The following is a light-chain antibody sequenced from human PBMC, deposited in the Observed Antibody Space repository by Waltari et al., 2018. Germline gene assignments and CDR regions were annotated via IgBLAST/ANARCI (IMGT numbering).Light chain of an antibody. V-gene: IGLV2-14*03. CDR2: DVT. CDR3: SSYTTSSTYV. Sequence: QSALTQPASVSGSPGQSITIPCPGTSSDVGGYTFVSWYQQHPGKVPKLIIYDVTNRPSGVSNRFSGSKSGNTASLTISGLQAEDEADYYCSSYTTSSTYVFGTGTKVTVL. CDR1: SSDVGGYTF. J-gene: IGLJ1*01.